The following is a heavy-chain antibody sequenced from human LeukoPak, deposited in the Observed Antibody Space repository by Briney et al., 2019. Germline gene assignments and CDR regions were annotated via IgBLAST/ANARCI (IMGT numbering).Heavy chain of an antibody. J-gene: IGHJ3*02. CDR1: GYTSTSYD. D-gene: IGHD6-13*01. V-gene: IGHV1-8*03. Sequence: ASVKVSCKASGYTSTSYDINWVRQATGQGLEWMGWMNPNSGNTGYAQKFQGRVTITTDESTSTAYMELSSLRSEDTAVYYCARGDIAAAGIDGAFDIWGQGTMVTVSS. CDR3: ARGDIAAAGIDGAFDI. CDR2: MNPNSGNT.